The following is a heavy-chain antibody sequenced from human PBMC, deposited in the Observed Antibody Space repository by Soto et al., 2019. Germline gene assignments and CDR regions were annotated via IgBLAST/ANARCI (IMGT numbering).Heavy chain of an antibody. V-gene: IGHV3-48*02. CDR1: GITFSSYS. Sequence: PGGSLRLSCVVSGITFSSYSMNWVRQAPGKGLEWVSHISTSSSTIYYADSVKGRFTISRDNAKNSLYLQMNSLRDEDTAVYYCARDRHIVVVTAGDNAFDIWGQGTMVTVSS. CDR2: ISTSSSTI. CDR3: ARDRHIVVVTAGDNAFDI. D-gene: IGHD2-21*02. J-gene: IGHJ3*02.